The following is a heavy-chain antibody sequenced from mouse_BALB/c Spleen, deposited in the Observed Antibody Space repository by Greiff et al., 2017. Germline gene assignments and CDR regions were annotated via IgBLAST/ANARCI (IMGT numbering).Heavy chain of an antibody. Sequence: QVQLKQSGPGLVAPSQSLSITCTVSGFSLTSYDISWIRQPPGKGLEWLGVIWTGGGTNYNSAFMSRLSISKDNSKSQVFLKMNSLQTDDTAIYYCVRDHYYGSSYGFAYWGQGTLVTVSA. J-gene: IGHJ3*01. CDR3: VRDHYYGSSYGFAY. CDR2: IWTGGGT. D-gene: IGHD1-1*01. V-gene: IGHV2-9-2*01. CDR1: GFSLTSYD.